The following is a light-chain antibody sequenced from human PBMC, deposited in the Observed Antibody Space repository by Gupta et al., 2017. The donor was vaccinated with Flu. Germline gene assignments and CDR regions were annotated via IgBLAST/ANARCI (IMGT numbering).Light chain of an antibody. CDR3: QQYSKWPPTT. CDR2: GAS. V-gene: IGKV3-15*01. Sequence: EIVMTQSPVTLSVSPGEGATLSCRASQSVSNKLAWYQQKPGQAPRLLMYGASTRATGIPARFSGSGSGTEFTLTISSLQSEDSAVYYCQQYSKWPPTTFGGGTKVEIK. CDR1: QSVSNK. J-gene: IGKJ4*01.